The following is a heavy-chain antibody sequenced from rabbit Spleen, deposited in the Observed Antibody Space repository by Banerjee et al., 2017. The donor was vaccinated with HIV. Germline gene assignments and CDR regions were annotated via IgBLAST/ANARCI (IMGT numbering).Heavy chain of an antibody. J-gene: IGHJ4*01. CDR3: ARDGGTGDYLDGNFKL. V-gene: IGHV1S47*01. Sequence: QQQLVETGGGLVQPGGSLTLSCKASGFDFSRYGMSWVRQAPGKGLEWIGYIDPVFGITYYANWVNGRFTISSDNAQSTVDLKMTSLTAADTATYFCARDGGTGDYLDGNFKLWGQGTLVTVS. D-gene: IGHD2-1*01. CDR2: IDPVFGIT. CDR1: GFDFSRYG.